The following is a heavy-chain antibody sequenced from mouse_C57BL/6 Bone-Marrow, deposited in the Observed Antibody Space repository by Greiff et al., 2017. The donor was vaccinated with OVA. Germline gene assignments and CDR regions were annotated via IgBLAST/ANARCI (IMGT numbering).Heavy chain of an antibody. J-gene: IGHJ4*01. CDR3: AREEIGPPTAMDY. V-gene: IGHV1-19*01. CDR1: GYTFTDYY. CDR2: INPYNGGT. D-gene: IGHD2-14*01. Sequence: EVQLQQSGPVLVKPGASVKMSCKASGYTFTDYYMNWVKQSHGKSLEWIGVINPYNGGTSYNQKFKGKATLTVDKSSSTAYMELNSLTSEDSAVYYCAREEIGPPTAMDYWGQGTSVTVSS.